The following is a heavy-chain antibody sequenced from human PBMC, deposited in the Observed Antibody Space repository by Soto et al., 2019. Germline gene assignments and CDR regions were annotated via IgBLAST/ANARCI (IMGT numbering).Heavy chain of an antibody. J-gene: IGHJ4*01. Sequence: SETLSLTCAVYGGSFSGYYWSWIRQPPGKGLEWIGEINHSGTTNYNPSLKSRVTISVDTSKMQFSLKLTSVTAADTAVYYCAGRYGGTFYYWAQRTPVPVS. V-gene: IGHV4-34*01. CDR2: INHSGTT. D-gene: IGHD2-15*01. CDR1: GGSFSGYY. CDR3: AGRYGGTFYY.